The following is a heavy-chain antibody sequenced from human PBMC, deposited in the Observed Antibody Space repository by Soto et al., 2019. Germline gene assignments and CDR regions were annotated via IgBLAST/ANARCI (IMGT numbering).Heavy chain of an antibody. J-gene: IGHJ5*02. D-gene: IGHD6-13*01. V-gene: IGHV4-4*02. CDR3: AREYSSSARWFDP. CDR1: GGSISSSNW. CDR2: IYHSGST. Sequence: SETLSLTCAVSGGSISSSNWWSWVRQPPGKGLEWIGEIYHSGSTNYNPSLKSRVTISVDKSKNQFSLKLSSVTAADTAVYYCAREYSSSARWFDPWGQGTLVTVSS.